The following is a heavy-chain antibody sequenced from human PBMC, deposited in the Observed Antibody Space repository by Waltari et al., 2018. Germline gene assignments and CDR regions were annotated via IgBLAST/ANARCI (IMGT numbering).Heavy chain of an antibody. CDR3: ARHGRGAPRLLTDY. CDR2: IFPDDSDT. Sequence: EVQLVQSGAEVKKPGESLKISCKASGYSFSNYWIGWVGQLPGKGLEWMGFIFPDDSDTRYNPSFQGQVTISTDKSITTAYLQWSSLKASDTAMYYCARHGRGAPRLLTDYWGQGTLVIVSS. V-gene: IGHV5-51*01. CDR1: GYSFSNYW. D-gene: IGHD6-6*01. J-gene: IGHJ4*02.